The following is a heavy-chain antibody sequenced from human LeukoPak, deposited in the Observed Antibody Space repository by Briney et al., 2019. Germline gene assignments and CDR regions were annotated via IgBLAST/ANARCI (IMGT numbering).Heavy chain of an antibody. Sequence: ASVKVSCKASGYTFTNYDINWVRQAAGQGLEWMGWMNPNSGNTGYAQKFQGRVTISMNTSISTAYMELRSLRFEDTAVYYCARDHRRRYCPSTSCYLGWFDSWGQGTLVTVSS. CDR2: MNPNSGNT. J-gene: IGHJ5*01. V-gene: IGHV1-8*03. CDR1: GYTFTNYD. CDR3: ARDHRRRYCPSTSCYLGWFDS. D-gene: IGHD2-2*01.